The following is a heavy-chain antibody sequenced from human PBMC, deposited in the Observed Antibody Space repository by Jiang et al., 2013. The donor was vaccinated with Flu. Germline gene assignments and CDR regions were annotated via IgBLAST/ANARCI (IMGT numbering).Heavy chain of an antibody. J-gene: IGHJ4*02. CDR1: GFTFSSYA. Sequence: QLVESGGGVVQPGRSLRLSCAASGFTFSSYAMHWVRQAPGKGLEWVAVISYDGSNKYYADSVKGRFTISRDNSKNTLYLQMDSLRAEDTAVYYCARGQWLVSWGQGTLVTVSS. D-gene: IGHD6-19*01. CDR3: ARGQWLVS. CDR2: ISYDGSNK. V-gene: IGHV3-30*01.